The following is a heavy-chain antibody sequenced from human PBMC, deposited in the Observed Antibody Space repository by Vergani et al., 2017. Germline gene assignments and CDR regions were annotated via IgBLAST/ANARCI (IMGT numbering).Heavy chain of an antibody. Sequence: QVQLVQSGAEGKKPGSSVTVSCKASGGTFSSYAISWVRQAPGQGLEWMGRIIPIFGTANYAQKFQGRVTITADESTSTAYMELSSLRSQDTAGYYCAGGTSQGTYYYDSSGYVYWGQGTLVTVSS. CDR3: AGGTSQGTYYYDSSGYVY. D-gene: IGHD3-22*01. CDR1: GGTFSSYA. CDR2: IIPIFGTA. J-gene: IGHJ4*02. V-gene: IGHV1-69*13.